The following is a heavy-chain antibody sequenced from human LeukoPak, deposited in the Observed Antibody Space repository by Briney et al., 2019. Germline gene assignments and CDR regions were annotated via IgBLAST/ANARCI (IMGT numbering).Heavy chain of an antibody. Sequence: PGGSLRLTCAASELSFSDYYMSWNRQAPGRGLEWVSYISSSGSTIYYADSVKGRFTISRDNAKNSLYLQVNSLRAEDTAVYYCARTYTSTWWFDPWGQGILVTVSS. CDR3: ARTYTSTWWFDP. D-gene: IGHD6-13*01. J-gene: IGHJ5*02. CDR2: ISSSGSTI. CDR1: ELSFSDYY. V-gene: IGHV3-11*01.